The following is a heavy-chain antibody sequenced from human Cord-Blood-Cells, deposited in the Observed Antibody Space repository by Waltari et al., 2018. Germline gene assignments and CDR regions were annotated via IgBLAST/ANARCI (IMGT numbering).Heavy chain of an antibody. CDR3: VRRPGFWYYYYYMDV. J-gene: IGHJ6*03. CDR2: INHSGST. D-gene: IGHD3-3*01. Sequence: QVQLQQWGAGLLKPSETLSLTCAVYGGSFSGYYWRWLRQPPGKGLEWIGEINHSGSTNYNPSLKSRVTISVDTSKNQFSLKLSSVTAADTAVYYCVRRPGFWYYYYYMDVWGKGTTVTVSS. CDR1: GGSFSGYY. V-gene: IGHV4-34*01.